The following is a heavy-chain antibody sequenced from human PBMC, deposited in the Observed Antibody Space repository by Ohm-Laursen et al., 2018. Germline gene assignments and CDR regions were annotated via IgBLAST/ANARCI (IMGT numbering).Heavy chain of an antibody. CDR2: ISSSGSTI. D-gene: IGHD3-22*01. Sequence: SLRLSCAASGFTFSDYCMSWIRQAPGKGLEWVSYISSSGSTIYYADSVKGRFTISRDNAKNSLYLQMNSLRAEDTAVYYWARGDSSGYFDYWGQGTLVTVSS. CDR1: GFTFSDYC. V-gene: IGHV3-11*04. CDR3: ARGDSSGYFDY. J-gene: IGHJ4*02.